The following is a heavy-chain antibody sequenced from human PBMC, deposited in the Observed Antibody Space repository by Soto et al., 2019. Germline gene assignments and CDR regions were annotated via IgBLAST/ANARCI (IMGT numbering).Heavy chain of an antibody. CDR2: IFHSGST. J-gene: IGHJ4*02. Sequence: QVQLQESGPGLVKPSGTLSLTCAVFGGSISNSNWWTWVRQPPGKGLDWIGEIFHSGSTNYNSSRMGRVTISVDKANNPFSLKLSSVTAADTAVYYCAHRPIVGAAIWGQGTLVTVSS. V-gene: IGHV4-4*02. CDR3: AHRPIVGAAI. D-gene: IGHD1-26*01. CDR1: GGSISNSNW.